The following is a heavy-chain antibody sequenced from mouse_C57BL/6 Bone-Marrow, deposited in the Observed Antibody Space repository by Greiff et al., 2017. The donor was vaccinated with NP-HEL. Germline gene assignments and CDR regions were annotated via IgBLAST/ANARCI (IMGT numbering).Heavy chain of an antibody. CDR1: GFNIKNTY. Sequence: DVQLQESVAELVRPGASVKLSCTASGFNIKNTYMHWVKQRPEQGLEWIGRIDPANGNTKYAPKFQGKATITADTSSNTAYLQLSSLTSEDTAIYYCVLITTVVAWYFDVWGTGTTVTVSS. CDR3: VLITTVVAWYFDV. V-gene: IGHV14-3*01. J-gene: IGHJ1*03. D-gene: IGHD1-1*01. CDR2: IDPANGNT.